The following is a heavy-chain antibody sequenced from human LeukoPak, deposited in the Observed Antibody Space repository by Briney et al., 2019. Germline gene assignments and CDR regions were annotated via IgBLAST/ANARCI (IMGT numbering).Heavy chain of an antibody. CDR1: GFTFSSYD. J-gene: IGHJ4*02. CDR3: AKLPVLRYFDWLLPEDY. V-gene: IGHV3-30*02. CDR2: IRYDGSNK. Sequence: GGSLRLSCAASGFTFSSYDMHWVRQAPGKGLEWVAFIRYDGSNKYYADSVKGRFTISRDNSKNTLYLQMNSLRAEDTAVYYCAKLPVLRYFDWLLPEDYWGQGTLVTVSS. D-gene: IGHD3-9*01.